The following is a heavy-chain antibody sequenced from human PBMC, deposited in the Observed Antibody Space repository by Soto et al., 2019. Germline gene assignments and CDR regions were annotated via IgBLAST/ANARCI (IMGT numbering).Heavy chain of an antibody. CDR3: ARGNRFGESPGY. J-gene: IGHJ4*02. V-gene: IGHV1-8*01. D-gene: IGHD3-10*01. Sequence: ASVKVSCKASGYTFTSYDINWVRQATGQGLEWMGWMNPNSGNTGYAQKFQGRVTMTRNTSISTAYMELGSLRSEDTAVYYCARGNRFGESPGYWGQGTLVTVSS. CDR1: GYTFTSYD. CDR2: MNPNSGNT.